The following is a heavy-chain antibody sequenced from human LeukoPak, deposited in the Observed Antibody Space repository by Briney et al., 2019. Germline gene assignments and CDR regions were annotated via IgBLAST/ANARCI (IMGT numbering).Heavy chain of an antibody. CDR2: IYYSGST. Sequence: SETLSLTCTVSGGSISSYYWSWIRQPPGKGLEWIGYIYYSGSTNYNPSLKSRVTISVDTSKNQFSLKLSSVTAADTAVYYCARDRGNYYDSSGLAYWGQGTLVTVSS. CDR1: GGSISSYY. D-gene: IGHD3-22*01. J-gene: IGHJ4*02. CDR3: ARDRGNYYDSSGLAY. V-gene: IGHV4-59*01.